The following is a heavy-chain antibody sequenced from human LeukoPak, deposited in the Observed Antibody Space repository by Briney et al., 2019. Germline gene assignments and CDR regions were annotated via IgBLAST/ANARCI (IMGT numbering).Heavy chain of an antibody. V-gene: IGHV3-7*01. J-gene: IGHJ4*02. Sequence: GGSLRLSCEGSAFIFSGHWMNWVRQTPGKGLEWVASIKEDGSERQYVDSVKGRFSISRDNTKGSLFLQLNSLRAEDTAVYYCARVGIAVAEELYIGYWGQGTLVTVSS. D-gene: IGHD6-19*01. CDR1: AFIFSGHW. CDR2: IKEDGSER. CDR3: ARVGIAVAEELYIGY.